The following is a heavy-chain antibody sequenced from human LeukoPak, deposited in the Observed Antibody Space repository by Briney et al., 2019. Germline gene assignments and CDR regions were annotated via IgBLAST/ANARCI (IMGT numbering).Heavy chain of an antibody. CDR3: ARSRGVVPAAFDY. Sequence: SETLSLTCTVSGGSISSHYWSWIRQPPGKGPEWIGYIYYSGSTNYNPSLKSRVTISVDTSKNQFSLKLSSVTAADTAVYYCARSRGVVPAAFDYWGQGTLVTVSS. CDR2: IYYSGST. V-gene: IGHV4-59*11. CDR1: GGSISSHY. D-gene: IGHD2-2*01. J-gene: IGHJ4*02.